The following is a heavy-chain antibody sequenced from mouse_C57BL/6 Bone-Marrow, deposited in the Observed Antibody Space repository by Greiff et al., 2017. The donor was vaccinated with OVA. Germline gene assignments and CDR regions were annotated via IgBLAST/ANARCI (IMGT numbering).Heavy chain of an antibody. V-gene: IGHV1-82*01. CDR1: GYAFSSSW. J-gene: IGHJ2*01. CDR3: ARSGIYDGYYFDY. D-gene: IGHD2-3*01. Sequence: QVQLKESGPELVKPGASVKISCKASGYAFSSSWMNWVKQRPGKGLEWIGRIYPGDGDTNYNGKFKGKATLTADKSSSTAYMQLSSLTSEDSAVYFCARSGIYDGYYFDYWGQGTTLTVSS. CDR2: IYPGDGDT.